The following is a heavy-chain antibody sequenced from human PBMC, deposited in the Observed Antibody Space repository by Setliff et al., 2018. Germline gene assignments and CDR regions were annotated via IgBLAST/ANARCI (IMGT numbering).Heavy chain of an antibody. J-gene: IGHJ3*02. CDR3: RQAVVGRDVFDI. CDR2: INQSGSG. CDR1: GESFSNNY. Sequence: SETLSLTCIVYGESFSNNYWSWIRQPPGKGLEWFGEINQSGSGDYNPSFKGRVTISVDTSKKQFSLTLTSVTAADTALYYCRQAVVGRDVFDIWGQGTVVTVSS. D-gene: IGHD1-1*01. V-gene: IGHV4-34*01.